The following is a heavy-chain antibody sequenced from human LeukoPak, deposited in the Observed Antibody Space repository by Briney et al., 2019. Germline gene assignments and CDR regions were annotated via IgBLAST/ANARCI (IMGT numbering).Heavy chain of an antibody. V-gene: IGHV3-23*01. J-gene: IGHJ6*02. CDR2: ISGSGGST. CDR1: GFTFSCYA. CDR3: ANSRRGYGDSYYYYGMDV. D-gene: IGHD4-17*01. Sequence: GGSLRLSCAASGFTFSCYAMSWVRQAPGKGLEWVSAISGSGGSTYYADSVKGRFTISRDNSKNTLYLQMNSLRAEDTAVYYCANSRRGYGDSYYYYGMDVWGQGTTVTVSS.